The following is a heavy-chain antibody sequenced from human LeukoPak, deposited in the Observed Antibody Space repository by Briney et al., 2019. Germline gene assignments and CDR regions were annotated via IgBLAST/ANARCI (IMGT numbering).Heavy chain of an antibody. CDR1: GFTFSSYA. D-gene: IGHD6-13*01. CDR2: ISYDGSNK. CDR3: AKDLAAAPA. J-gene: IGHJ5*02. V-gene: IGHV3-30-3*01. Sequence: GGSLRLSCAASGFTFSSYAMHWVRQAPGKGLEWVAVISYDGSNKYYADSVKGRFTISRDNSKNSLYLQMNSLRTEDTALYYCAKDLAAAPAWGQGTLVTVSS.